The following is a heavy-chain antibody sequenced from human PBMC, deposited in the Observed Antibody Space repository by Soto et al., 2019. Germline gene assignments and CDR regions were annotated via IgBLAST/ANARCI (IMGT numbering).Heavy chain of an antibody. J-gene: IGHJ5*02. Sequence: PGGSLRLSCEVSGFSLSGYGMHWVRQAPGKGLEWVAVIWYDGTTKNYAESVKGRFTISRDSSKKMVYLQMDSLKVEDTAVYYCARDVDTTSHLNWFDPWGQGVMVTVSS. D-gene: IGHD5-18*01. CDR3: ARDVDTTSHLNWFDP. CDR2: IWYDGTTK. V-gene: IGHV3-33*01. CDR1: GFSLSGYG.